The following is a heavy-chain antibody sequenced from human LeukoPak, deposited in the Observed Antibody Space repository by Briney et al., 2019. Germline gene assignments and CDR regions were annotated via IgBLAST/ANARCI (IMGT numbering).Heavy chain of an antibody. CDR1: GFTVSNAW. CDR3: TTGYYGMDV. V-gene: IGHV3-15*01. J-gene: IGHJ6*02. CDR2: LKSKTDGGTT. Sequence: TPGGSLRLSCAASGFTVSNAWMSWVRQAPGKGLEWVGRLKSKTDGGTTDYAAPVKGRFTISRDDSKNTLYLQMNSLKTEDTAVYYCTTGYYGMDVWGQGTTVTVSS.